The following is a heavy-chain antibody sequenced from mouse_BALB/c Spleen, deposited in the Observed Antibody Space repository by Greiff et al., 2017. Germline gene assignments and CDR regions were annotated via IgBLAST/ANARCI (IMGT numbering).Heavy chain of an antibody. V-gene: IGHV3-6*02. CDR1: GYSITSGYY. D-gene: IGHD1-1*01. J-gene: IGHJ4*01. Sequence: EVKLQESGPGLVKPSQSLSLTCSVTGYSITSGYYWNWIRQFPGNKLEWMGYISYDGSNNYNPSLKNRISITRDTSKNQFFLKLNSVTTEDTATYYCASEGYYYGSSLYAMDYWGQGTSVTVSS. CDR2: ISYDGSN. CDR3: ASEGYYYGSSLYAMDY.